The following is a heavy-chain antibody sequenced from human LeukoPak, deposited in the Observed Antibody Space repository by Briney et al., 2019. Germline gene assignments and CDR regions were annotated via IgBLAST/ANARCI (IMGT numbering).Heavy chain of an antibody. J-gene: IGHJ4*02. V-gene: IGHV3-30*18. CDR1: GFTFSRYG. Sequence: GGSLRLSCAASGFTFSRYGMHWVRQAPGKGLEWVAGVLYDGSNKYYADSVKGRFTISRDNSKNTVYLQMNSLRAEDTAVYYCAKDSRFYSSSSGCDYWGQGTLVTVSS. CDR2: VLYDGSNK. D-gene: IGHD6-6*01. CDR3: AKDSRFYSSSSGCDY.